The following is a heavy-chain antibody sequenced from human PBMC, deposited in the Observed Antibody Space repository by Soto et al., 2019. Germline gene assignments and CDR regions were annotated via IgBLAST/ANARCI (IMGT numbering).Heavy chain of an antibody. Sequence: ASVKVSCKASGGTFSSYAISWVRQAPGQGLEWMGGIIPIFGTANYAQKFQGRVTITADESTSTAYMELSSLRSEDTAVYYCARRFPPFYSSGYYSRLVDYYYYGKDVWGQGTTVTVSS. CDR1: GGTFSSYA. V-gene: IGHV1-69*13. J-gene: IGHJ6*02. CDR2: IIPIFGTA. CDR3: ARRFPPFYSSGYYSRLVDYYYYGKDV. D-gene: IGHD3-22*01.